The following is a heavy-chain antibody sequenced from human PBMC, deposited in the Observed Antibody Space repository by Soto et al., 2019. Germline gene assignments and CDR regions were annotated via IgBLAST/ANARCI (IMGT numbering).Heavy chain of an antibody. V-gene: IGHV1-18*04. J-gene: IGHJ6*02. CDR2: ISAYNGNT. CDR1: GYTFTSYG. CDR3: ARAKYSSSWYGGAKHYYYYGMDV. D-gene: IGHD6-13*01. Sequence: ASVKVSCKASGYTFTSYGISWVRQAPGQGLEWMGWISAYNGNTNYAQKRQGRVTMTTDTSRSTAYMELRSLRSDDTAVYYCARAKYSSSWYGGAKHYYYYGMDVWGQGTTVTV.